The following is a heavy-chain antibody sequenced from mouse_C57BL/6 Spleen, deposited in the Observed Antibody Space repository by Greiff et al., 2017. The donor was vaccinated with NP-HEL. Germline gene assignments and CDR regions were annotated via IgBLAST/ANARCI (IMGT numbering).Heavy chain of an antibody. V-gene: IGHV1-69*01. Sequence: VQLQESGAELVMPGASVKLSCKASGYTFTSYWMHWVKQRPGQGLEWIGEIDPSDSYTNYNQKFKGKSTLTVDKSSSTAYMQLSSLTSEDSAVYYCAFYYYGSSHFAYWGQGTLVTVSA. CDR2: IDPSDSYT. CDR3: AFYYYGSSHFAY. J-gene: IGHJ3*01. D-gene: IGHD1-1*01. CDR1: GYTFTSYW.